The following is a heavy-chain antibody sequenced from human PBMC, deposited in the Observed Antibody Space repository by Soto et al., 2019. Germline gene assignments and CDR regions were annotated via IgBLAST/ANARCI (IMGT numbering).Heavy chain of an antibody. Sequence: ASVKVSCKASGYTFTSYAMHWVRQAPGQRLEWRGWINAGNGNTKYSQKFQGRVTITRDTSASTAYMELSSLRSEDTAVYYCARDLPPTIFGVLVGMDVWGQGTTVTVSS. D-gene: IGHD3-3*01. CDR1: GYTFTSYA. J-gene: IGHJ6*02. V-gene: IGHV1-3*01. CDR2: INAGNGNT. CDR3: ARDLPPTIFGVLVGMDV.